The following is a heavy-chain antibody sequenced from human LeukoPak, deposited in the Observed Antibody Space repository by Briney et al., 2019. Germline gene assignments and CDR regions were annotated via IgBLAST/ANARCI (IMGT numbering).Heavy chain of an antibody. V-gene: IGHV3-21*01. CDR1: GFTFSSYS. CDR2: ISGSSSYI. CDR3: ARELTTVTSYYFDY. D-gene: IGHD4-11*01. J-gene: IGHJ4*02. Sequence: KPGGSLRLSCAASGFTFSSYSMNWVRQAPGKGLEWVSSISGSSSYIYYADSVKGRFTISRDNAKNLLYLQMNSLRAEDTAVYYCARELTTVTSYYFDYWGRGTLVTVSS.